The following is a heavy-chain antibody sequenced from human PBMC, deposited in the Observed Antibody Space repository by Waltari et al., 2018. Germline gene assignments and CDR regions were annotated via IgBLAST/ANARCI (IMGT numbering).Heavy chain of an antibody. Sequence: EMQPVESGGGLVQPGGSLRLSCVASGFTFSSYFMSWVRQAPGKGLEWVANIKQDESEKYYVDSVKGRFTVSRDNAKNLVYLQMNSLRAEDTAVYYCARGWSGDYYGMDVWGQGTTVTVS. CDR1: GFTFSSYF. CDR3: ARGWSGDYYGMDV. D-gene: IGHD6-19*01. J-gene: IGHJ6*02. CDR2: IKQDESEK. V-gene: IGHV3-7*03.